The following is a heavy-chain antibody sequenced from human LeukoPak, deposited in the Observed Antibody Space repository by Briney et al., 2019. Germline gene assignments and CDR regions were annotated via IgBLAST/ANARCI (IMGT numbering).Heavy chain of an antibody. V-gene: IGHV3-23*01. CDR3: ARDYGFLEYFDY. CDR2: ISGSGDST. Sequence: GGTLRLSCAASGFTFSSYAMSWVRQAPGKGLEWVSAISGSGDSTYYADSVKGRFTISRDNSKNTLYLQMNSLRAEDTAVYYCARDYGFLEYFDYWGQGTLVTVSS. D-gene: IGHD3-3*01. J-gene: IGHJ4*02. CDR1: GFTFSSYA.